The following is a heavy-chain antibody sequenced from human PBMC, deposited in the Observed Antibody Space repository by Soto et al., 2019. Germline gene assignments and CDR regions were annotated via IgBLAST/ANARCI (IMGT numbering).Heavy chain of an antibody. D-gene: IGHD2-2*02. CDR3: ATDIHATWLLNS. CDR1: GFTFSSYA. J-gene: IGHJ5*02. Sequence: GGSLRLSCAASGFTFSSYAMSWVRQAPGKGLEWASAISGSGGSTYYADSVKGRFTISRDNSKNTLYLQMDSLRAEDTSLYLCATDIHATWLLNSWGQGTLVTVSS. CDR2: ISGSGGST. V-gene: IGHV3-23*01.